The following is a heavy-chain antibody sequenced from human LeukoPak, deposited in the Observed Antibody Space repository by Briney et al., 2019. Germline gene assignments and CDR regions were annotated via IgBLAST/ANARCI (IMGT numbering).Heavy chain of an antibody. Sequence: GGSLRLSCAASGFTLSSYWMSCVRQAPGKGLEWVAKIKGDGSETSYVDSVKGRFTISRDNAKNSLYLQMNSLRAEDTAVYYCARDSWAVAGGDYWGQGTLVTVCS. D-gene: IGHD6-19*01. CDR3: ARDSWAVAGGDY. CDR1: GFTLSSYW. V-gene: IGHV3-7*05. J-gene: IGHJ4*02. CDR2: IKGDGSET.